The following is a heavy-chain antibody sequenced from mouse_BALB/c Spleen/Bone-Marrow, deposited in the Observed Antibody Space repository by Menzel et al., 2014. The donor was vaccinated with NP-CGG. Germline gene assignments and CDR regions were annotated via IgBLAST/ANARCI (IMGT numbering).Heavy chain of an antibody. D-gene: IGHD2-4*01. CDR3: ARHSDYDYFDY. CDR1: GFTFSDYY. Sequence: EVKLMESGGGLVQPGGSLKLSCATSGFTFSDYYMYWVRQTPEKRLEWVAYISNGGGSTYYPDTVKSRFTISRDNAKNTLYLQMSRLKSEDTAMYYCARHSDYDYFDYWGQGTTLTVSS. J-gene: IGHJ2*01. V-gene: IGHV5-12*02. CDR2: ISNGGGST.